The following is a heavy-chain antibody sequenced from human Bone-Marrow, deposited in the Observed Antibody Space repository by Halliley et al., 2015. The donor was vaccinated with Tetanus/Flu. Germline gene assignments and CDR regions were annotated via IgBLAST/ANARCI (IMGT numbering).Heavy chain of an antibody. D-gene: IGHD4-4*01. V-gene: IGHV1-46*01. CDR2: INPRGGTR. CDR3: ARGGDDYNWDYYGMDV. Sequence: INPRGGTRNYAQKFQGRVSMTRDTSTSTIYMELSNLRSEDTAVYYCARGGDDYNWDYYGMDVWGQGTTVTVSS. J-gene: IGHJ6*02.